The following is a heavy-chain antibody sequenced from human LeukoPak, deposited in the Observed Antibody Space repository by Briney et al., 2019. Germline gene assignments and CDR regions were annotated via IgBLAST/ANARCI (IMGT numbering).Heavy chain of an antibody. Sequence: SETLSLTCAVYDESFIDSFTDYYWNWIRQPPGKGLEWIGEINHNGSSSYNPSLKSRVTISVDTSKNQFSLKLRSVTAADTAVYYCARIRGRLAQLDYWGQGTLVTVSS. V-gene: IGHV4-34*01. CDR2: INHNGSS. CDR1: DESFIDSFTDYY. CDR3: ARIRGRLAQLDY. D-gene: IGHD6-25*01. J-gene: IGHJ4*02.